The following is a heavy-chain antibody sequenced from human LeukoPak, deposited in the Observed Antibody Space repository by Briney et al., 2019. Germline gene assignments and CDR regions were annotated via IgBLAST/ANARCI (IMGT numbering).Heavy chain of an antibody. Sequence: SGRSLRLSCATSGFTFNTFGMHWVRQAPGKGLEWVSYITGSATTTYYADSVKGRFTISRDNGKNSLYLQMNSLRAEDTSVYYCARDVGYRSWFDPWGQGTLVIVSS. CDR2: ITGSATTT. CDR1: GFTFNTFG. CDR3: ARDVGYRSWFDP. V-gene: IGHV3-48*01. J-gene: IGHJ5*02. D-gene: IGHD5-18*01.